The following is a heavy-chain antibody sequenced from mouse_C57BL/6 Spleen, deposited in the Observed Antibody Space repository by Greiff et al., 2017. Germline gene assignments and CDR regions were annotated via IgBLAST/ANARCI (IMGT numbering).Heavy chain of an antibody. Sequence: QVQLQQPGAELVKPGASVKMSCKASGYTFTSYWITWVKQRPGQGLEWIGDIYPGSGSTNYNEKFKSKATLTVDTSSSTAYMQLSRLPSEDSAVYYCARMDDYDGAWFAYWGQGTLVTVSA. J-gene: IGHJ3*01. CDR3: ARMDDYDGAWFAY. CDR2: IYPGSGST. V-gene: IGHV1-55*01. CDR1: GYTFTSYW. D-gene: IGHD2-4*01.